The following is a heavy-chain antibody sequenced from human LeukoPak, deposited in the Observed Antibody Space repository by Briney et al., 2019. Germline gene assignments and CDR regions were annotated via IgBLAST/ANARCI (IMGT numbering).Heavy chain of an antibody. J-gene: IGHJ4*02. CDR3: AARRLTVTTEIDS. CDR2: IHYDGYST. V-gene: IGHV3-30*02. D-gene: IGHD4-17*01. CDR1: GFSFSSSA. Sequence: GGSLRLSCAASGFSFSSSAIHWVRQAPGKGLDWVAFIHYDGYSTYYADSVKGRFTISRDNSKNTAYLQMNSLTPEDTAVYYCAARRLTVTTEIDSWGQGTLVTVFS.